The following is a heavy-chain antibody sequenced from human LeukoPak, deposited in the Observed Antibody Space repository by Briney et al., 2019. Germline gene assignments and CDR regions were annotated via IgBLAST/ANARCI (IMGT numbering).Heavy chain of an antibody. Sequence: GGSLRLSCAASGFTFSNAWMSWVRQAPGKGLEWVGRIKSKTDGGTTDYAAPVKGRFTISRDNSKNTLYLQMNSLRAEDTAVYYCARGNRWVLDYWGQGTLVTVSS. CDR2: IKSKTDGGTT. V-gene: IGHV3-15*01. CDR1: GFTFSNAW. J-gene: IGHJ4*02. D-gene: IGHD1-14*01. CDR3: ARGNRWVLDY.